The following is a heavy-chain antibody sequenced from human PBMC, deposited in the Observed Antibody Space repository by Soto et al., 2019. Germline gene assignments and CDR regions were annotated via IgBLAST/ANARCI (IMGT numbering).Heavy chain of an antibody. CDR1: GDSISGGYF. Sequence: LSLTCSVSGDSISGGYFWGWIRQPPGKGLEWIGSIFHSGSTYYNPSLKSRVTMSVDTSRNQFSLKLSSVTAADTAVYYCARDTRVVPSRSVAGNNGHPGGGCGYWGHGTQVTVSS. J-gene: IGHJ4*01. CDR2: IFHSGST. CDR3: ARDTRVVPSRSVAGNNGHPGGGCGY. D-gene: IGHD2-21*01. V-gene: IGHV4-38-2*02.